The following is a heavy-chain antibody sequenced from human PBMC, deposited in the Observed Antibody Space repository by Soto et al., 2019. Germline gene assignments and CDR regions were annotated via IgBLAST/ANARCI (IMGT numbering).Heavy chain of an antibody. CDR1: GGTFSSYA. Sequence: QVQLVQSGAEGKKPGSSVKVSCKASGGTFSSYAISWVRQAPGQGLEWMGGIIPIFGTANYAQKFQGRVTITADESTSTAYMELSSLRSEDTAVYYCARSGYYYDSSGYYYYFDYWGKGTLVTVSS. CDR3: ARSGYYYDSSGYYYYFDY. J-gene: IGHJ4*02. V-gene: IGHV1-69*01. D-gene: IGHD3-22*01. CDR2: IIPIFGTA.